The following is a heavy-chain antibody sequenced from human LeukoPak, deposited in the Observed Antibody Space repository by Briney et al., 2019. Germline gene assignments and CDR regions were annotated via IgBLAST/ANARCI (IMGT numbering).Heavy chain of an antibody. D-gene: IGHD2-2*01. CDR1: GFNFDSYS. CDR2: INPDGSEK. Sequence: GGSLRLSCAPSGFNFDSYSTSWGRQAPGKGLEWVASINPDGSEKYHVDSVRGRFTISRDNVKKLLHLQLNSLRAEDTAVYFCAREDNYCSSTSCHYYYMDVWGEGTTLTVSS. J-gene: IGHJ6*03. V-gene: IGHV3-7*01. CDR3: AREDNYCSSTSCHYYYMDV.